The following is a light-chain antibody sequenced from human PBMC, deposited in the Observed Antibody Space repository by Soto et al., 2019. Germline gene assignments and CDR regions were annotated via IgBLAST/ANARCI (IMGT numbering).Light chain of an antibody. CDR1: QSVSSN. V-gene: IGKV3D-15*01. CDR3: QQYNNWPLT. Sequence: EVALTHSPGTLSLSPGARATLSCSASQSVSSNLAWHQQRPGQAPRLLIYGASTRATGVPARFSGGGSGTEFTLTITSLQSEDFAVYWCQQYNNWPLTFGPGTRLEIK. CDR2: GAS. J-gene: IGKJ5*01.